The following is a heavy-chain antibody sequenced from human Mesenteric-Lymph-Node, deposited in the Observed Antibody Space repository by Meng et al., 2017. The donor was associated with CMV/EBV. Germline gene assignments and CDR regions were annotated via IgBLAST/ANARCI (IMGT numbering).Heavy chain of an antibody. CDR2: VNHSGST. CDR1: AGSLCGFC. CDR3: ARHQRWLKSEGGFNY. V-gene: IGHV4-34*01. J-gene: IGHJ4*02. Sequence: VRQLQLGARRWKRSETRVPTCVYYAGSLCGFCRGWISQPRGKGVKWIGEVNHSGSTNYNPSLNSPVTMTVDTSKNQFSLKLSSVTAADTAVYYCARHQRWLKSEGGFNYWGQGTLVTVSS. D-gene: IGHD4-23*01.